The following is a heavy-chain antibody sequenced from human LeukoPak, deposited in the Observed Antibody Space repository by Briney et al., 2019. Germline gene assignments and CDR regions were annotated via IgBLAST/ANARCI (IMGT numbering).Heavy chain of an antibody. V-gene: IGHV3-30*02. CDR3: AKVGYCSGGSCYRKSAFFDY. CDR1: GFTFSSYG. J-gene: IGHJ4*02. Sequence: GSLRLSCAASGFTFSSYGMHWVRQAPGKGLEWVAFIRYDGSNKYYADSVKGRFTISRDNSKDTLYLQMNSLRAEDTAVYYCAKVGYCSGGSCYRKSAFFDYWGQGTLVTVSS. CDR2: IRYDGSNK. D-gene: IGHD2-15*01.